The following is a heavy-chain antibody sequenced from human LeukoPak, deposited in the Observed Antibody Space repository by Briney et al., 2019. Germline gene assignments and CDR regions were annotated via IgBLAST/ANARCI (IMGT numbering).Heavy chain of an antibody. CDR2: ISEDGNNG. D-gene: IGHD3-10*01. CDR1: GFPFSNYV. V-gene: IGHV3-30-3*01. CDR3: TTGDFRG. J-gene: IGHJ4*02. Sequence: GRSLRLSCAASGFPFSNYVMHWVRQAPGKGLEWVAVISEDGNNGFYVDSVKGRFTISRDNSKNTLYLQTYSLRTDDTAVYYCTTGDFRGWGQGTRVSVSS.